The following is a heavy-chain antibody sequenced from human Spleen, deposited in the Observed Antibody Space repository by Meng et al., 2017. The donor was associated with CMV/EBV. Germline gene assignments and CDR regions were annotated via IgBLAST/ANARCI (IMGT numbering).Heavy chain of an antibody. CDR1: GFTFDNYA. V-gene: IGHV3-9*01. Sequence: SLKISCAASGFTFDNYAMHWVRQAPGRGLEWVSGISWNSGSIGYADSVKGRFTISRDNTKNSLYLQMNSLRTEDTALYYCGNFGGDYWGQETLVTVSS. J-gene: IGHJ4*02. CDR2: ISWNSGSI. D-gene: IGHD3-16*01. CDR3: GNFGGDY.